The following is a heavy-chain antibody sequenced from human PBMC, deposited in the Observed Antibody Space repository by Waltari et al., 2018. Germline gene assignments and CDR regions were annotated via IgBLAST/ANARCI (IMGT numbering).Heavy chain of an antibody. CDR2: INTNTGHP. Sequence: QVQLVQSGSELKKPGASVKVSCKASGYTFTSYAMNWVRQAPGQGLECMGWINTNTGHPTYAQGFAGRFVFSLDTSVSTAYLQISSLKAEDTAVYYCARDLGRSYYYDSSGPSGGYWGQGTLVTVSS. V-gene: IGHV7-4-1*02. J-gene: IGHJ4*02. D-gene: IGHD3-22*01. CDR1: GYTFTSYA. CDR3: ARDLGRSYYYDSSGPSGGY.